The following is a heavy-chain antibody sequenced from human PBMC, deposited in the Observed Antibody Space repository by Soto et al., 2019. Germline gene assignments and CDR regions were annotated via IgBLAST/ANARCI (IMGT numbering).Heavy chain of an antibody. CDR3: ARSRGVKYYFDY. CDR1: GGSISSGGYS. J-gene: IGHJ4*02. D-gene: IGHD3-10*01. CDR2: IYHSGST. V-gene: IGHV4-30-2*01. Sequence: SETLSLTCAVSGGSISSGGYSWSWIRQPPGKGLEWIGYIYHSGSTYYNPSLKSRVTISVDRSKNQFSLKLSFVTAADTAVYYCARSRGVKYYFDYWGQGTLVTVSS.